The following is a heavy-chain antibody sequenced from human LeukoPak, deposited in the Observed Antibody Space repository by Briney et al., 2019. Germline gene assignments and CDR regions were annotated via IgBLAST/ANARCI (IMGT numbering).Heavy chain of an antibody. V-gene: IGHV3-48*03. CDR3: ASRVAAAGHHYFDY. D-gene: IGHD6-13*01. J-gene: IGHJ4*02. CDR2: ISYSDSTT. CDR1: GFTFSSCE. Sequence: PGGSLRLSCAASGFTFSSCEMNWVRQAPGKGLEWVSYISYSDSTTQYADSVKGRFTISRGNAKNSLYLQMNSLRAEDTAVYYCASRVAAAGHHYFDYWGQGTLVTVSS.